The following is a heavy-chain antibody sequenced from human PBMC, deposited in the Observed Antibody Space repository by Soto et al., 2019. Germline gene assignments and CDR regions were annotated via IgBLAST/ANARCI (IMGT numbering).Heavy chain of an antibody. Sequence: PGGSLRLSCEASGFTLSSYWMSWIRQAPGKGLEWVANTRQDGGQSYLVDSVQGRFTISRDNAKNSVYLQMNSLRAEDTAVYYCVRVGSTGWHFDSWGQGTLVTVSS. D-gene: IGHD6-19*01. V-gene: IGHV3-7*01. CDR2: TRQDGGQS. CDR1: GFTLSSYW. CDR3: VRVGSTGWHFDS. J-gene: IGHJ4*02.